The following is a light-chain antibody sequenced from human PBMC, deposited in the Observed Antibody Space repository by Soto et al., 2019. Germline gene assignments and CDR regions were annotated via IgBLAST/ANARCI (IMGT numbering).Light chain of an antibody. CDR2: EVN. CDR3: SAYTSSDTGV. J-gene: IGLJ1*01. Sequence: SVLTQPASVSGSPGQSITISCTGSSSDVGGYNYVSWYQQHPGKAPKLMIYEVNYRPSGVSNRFSGSKSGNTASLTISGLQAEDEADYYCSAYTSSDTGVFGTGTKLTVL. V-gene: IGLV2-14*01. CDR1: SSDVGGYNY.